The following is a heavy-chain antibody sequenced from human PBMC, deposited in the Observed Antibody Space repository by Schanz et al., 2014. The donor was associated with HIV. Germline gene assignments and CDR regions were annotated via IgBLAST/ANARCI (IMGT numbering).Heavy chain of an antibody. D-gene: IGHD1-1*01. Sequence: VQLVESGGGLVQPGGSLRLSCAVSGLPFSTSAMSWVRQAPGKGLEWVALIWYHGNLTYYADSVKGRFTISRDNSKNTLYLQMNKLSAEDAAVYYCARAPYTTSTRIDYWGQGTLVTVSS. CDR2: IWYHGNLT. J-gene: IGHJ4*02. CDR1: GLPFSTSA. V-gene: IGHV3-33*01. CDR3: ARAPYTTSTRIDY.